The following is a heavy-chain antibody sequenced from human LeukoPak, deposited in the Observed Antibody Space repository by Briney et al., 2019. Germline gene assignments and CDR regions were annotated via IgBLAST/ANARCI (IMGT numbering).Heavy chain of an antibody. J-gene: IGHJ3*02. Sequence: GGSLRLSCAASGFNFSTYNVNWVRQAPGKGLDWVSYISSSSRTRYYADSVKGRFTISRDNAKNSLYLQMNSLRAEDTAVYYCARDISGYPPAFGIWGQGTMVTVSS. CDR2: ISSSSRTR. D-gene: IGHD5-12*01. CDR3: ARDISGYPPAFGI. CDR1: GFNFSTYN. V-gene: IGHV3-48*04.